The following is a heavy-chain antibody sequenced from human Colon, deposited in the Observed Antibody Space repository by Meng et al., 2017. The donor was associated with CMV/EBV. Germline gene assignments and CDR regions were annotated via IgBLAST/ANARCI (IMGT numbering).Heavy chain of an antibody. V-gene: IGHV3-23*01. D-gene: IGHD3-3*01. CDR3: AKDRDDFWSGYWGY. J-gene: IGHJ4*02. CDR2: ISGSGGST. Sequence: GESLKISCAASGFTFSSYAMSWVRQAPGKGLEWVSAISGSGGSTYYADSVKGRFTISRDNSKNTLYLQMNSLRAEDTAVYYCAKDRDDFWSGYWGYWSQGTLVTVSS. CDR1: GFTFSSYA.